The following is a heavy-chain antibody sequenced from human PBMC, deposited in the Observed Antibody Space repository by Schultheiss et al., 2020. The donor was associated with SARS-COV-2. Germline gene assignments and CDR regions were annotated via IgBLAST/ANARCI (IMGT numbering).Heavy chain of an antibody. Sequence: GGSLRLSCAASGFTFSDYYMSWIRQAPGKGLEWVALITYDGRHTYYADSVKGRFTISRDNSKNTLYVQMNSLKTDDTAVYYCASEGLREAFDIWGPGTKVTVSS. D-gene: IGHD4-17*01. CDR1: GFTFSDYY. CDR3: ASEGLREAFDI. V-gene: IGHV3-30*03. CDR2: ITYDGRHT. J-gene: IGHJ3*02.